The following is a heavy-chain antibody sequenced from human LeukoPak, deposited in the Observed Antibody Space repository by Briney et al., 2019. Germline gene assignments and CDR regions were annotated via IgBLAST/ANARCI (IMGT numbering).Heavy chain of an antibody. CDR3: AKGGGYTNHDAFDI. Sequence: GGSLRLSCAASGLTFDDYAMHWVRQAPGKGLEWVSGISWNSGSIGYADSVKGRFTISRDNAKNSLYLQMNSLRAEDMALYYCAKGGGYTNHDAFDIWGQGTMVTVSS. CDR2: ISWNSGSI. D-gene: IGHD5-12*01. J-gene: IGHJ3*02. V-gene: IGHV3-9*03. CDR1: GLTFDDYA.